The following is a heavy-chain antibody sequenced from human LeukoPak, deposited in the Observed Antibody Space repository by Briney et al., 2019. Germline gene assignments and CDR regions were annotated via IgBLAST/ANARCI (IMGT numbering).Heavy chain of an antibody. CDR2: IYSGGNT. J-gene: IGHJ4*02. D-gene: IGHD3-22*01. Sequence: PGGSLRLSCAASGLTVSSNGMSWVRQAPGKGLEWVSFIYSGGNTYYADSVKGRFTISRDNSKNTVHLQMNGLRAEDTAMYYCARRAGDYSHPYDYWGQGTLVTVSS. CDR1: GLTVSSNG. V-gene: IGHV3-53*01. CDR3: ARRAGDYSHPYDY.